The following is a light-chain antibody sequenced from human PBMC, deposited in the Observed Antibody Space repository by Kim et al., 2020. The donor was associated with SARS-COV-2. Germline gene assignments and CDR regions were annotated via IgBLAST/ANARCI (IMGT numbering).Light chain of an antibody. J-gene: IGKJ3*01. CDR1: ESVRSY. Sequence: ASRRDRVTLVCRASESVRSYLAWSQQKPGKAPNRLVYSASTLQTGVPSRFSGSGFGTNFTLTISCLQSEDFASYYCQQYYRDPPTFGPGTKVDIK. CDR2: SAS. CDR3: QQYYRDPPT. V-gene: IGKV1-8*01.